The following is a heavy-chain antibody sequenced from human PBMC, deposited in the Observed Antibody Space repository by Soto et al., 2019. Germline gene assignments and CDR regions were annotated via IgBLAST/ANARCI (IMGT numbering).Heavy chain of an antibody. CDR3: ARDLPAAEDY. CDR2: SNSDGRST. V-gene: IGHV3-74*01. D-gene: IGHD6-25*01. Sequence: EVQLVASGGGLVQPGGSLRLSCAASGFTFSRYWMHWVRQAPGKGRVWVSHSNSDGRSTNYADSVKGRFTISRDNAKNTLYLQVNSLRAEDTAVYYCARDLPAAEDYWGQGTLVTVSS. J-gene: IGHJ4*02. CDR1: GFTFSRYW.